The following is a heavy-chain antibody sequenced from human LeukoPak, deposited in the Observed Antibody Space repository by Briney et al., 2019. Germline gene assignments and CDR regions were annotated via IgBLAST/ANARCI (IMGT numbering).Heavy chain of an antibody. J-gene: IGHJ5*02. V-gene: IGHV1-2*02. D-gene: IGHD6-13*01. CDR3: ARFDGEQQLGRFDP. CDR2: INPNSGGT. CDR1: GYTFTGPY. Sequence: ASVKVSCKASGYTFTGPYIHWMRQAPGQGLEWMGWINPNSGGTKYAQKFQGRVTVTRDTSTSTAYMELSSLRSEDTAVYYCARFDGEQQLGRFDPWGQGTLVTVSS.